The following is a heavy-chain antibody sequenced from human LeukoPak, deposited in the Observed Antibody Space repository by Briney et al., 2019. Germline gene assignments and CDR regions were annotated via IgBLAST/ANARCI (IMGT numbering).Heavy chain of an antibody. Sequence: GGSLRLSCAASGFTFNNYAMSWVRQAPGKGLEWDSTIGYSGGGTYYADSVKGRFTISRDNSKNTLYLQVNSLRAEDTAVYYCAKDGTVTGPGWFDPWGQGTLVTVSS. CDR2: IGYSGGGT. J-gene: IGHJ5*02. CDR1: GFTFNNYA. D-gene: IGHD2-21*02. V-gene: IGHV3-23*01. CDR3: AKDGTVTGPGWFDP.